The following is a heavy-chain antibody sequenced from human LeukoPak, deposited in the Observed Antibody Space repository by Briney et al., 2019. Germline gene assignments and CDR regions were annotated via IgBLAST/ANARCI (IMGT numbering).Heavy chain of an antibody. J-gene: IGHJ4*02. CDR1: GFTFSTYG. CDR2: IRYDGSNK. D-gene: IGHD4/OR15-4a*01. V-gene: IGHV3-30*02. CDR3: AKDLSPMVGTKTFDY. Sequence: GGSLRPSCAASGFTFSTYGMHWVRQAPGKGLEWVAFIRYDGSNKYYGDSVKGRFTISRDNSKNTLDLQMNSLRPEDTAVYSCAKDLSPMVGTKTFDYWGQGTLVTVSS.